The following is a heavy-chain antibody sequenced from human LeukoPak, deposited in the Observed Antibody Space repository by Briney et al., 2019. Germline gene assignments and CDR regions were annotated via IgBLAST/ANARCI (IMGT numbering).Heavy chain of an antibody. CDR1: GFTFSSYS. CDR3: ARVRSGPYMDV. V-gene: IGHV3-48*01. Sequence: GGSLRLSCAASGFTFSSYSMNWVRQAPGKGLEWVSYISSSSSTIYYADSVKGRFTISRDNAKSSLYLQMNSLRAEDTAVYYCARVRSGPYMDVWGKGTTVTVSS. J-gene: IGHJ6*03. D-gene: IGHD2-15*01. CDR2: ISSSSSTI.